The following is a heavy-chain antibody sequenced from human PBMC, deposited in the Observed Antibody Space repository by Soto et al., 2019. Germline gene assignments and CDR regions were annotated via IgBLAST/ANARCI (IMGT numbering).Heavy chain of an antibody. D-gene: IGHD6-13*01. V-gene: IGHV3-33*01. CDR2: IGFDGNND. J-gene: IGHJ4*02. Sequence: QVQLVESGGGVVQPGRSLRLSCAASGFSLSSYGMHWVRQAPGKGLEWVAVIGFDGNNDYYADSVKGRFTVSRDNSRNTLFLQMNSRRVEDTAVYYCAREIGYSSTWPSYWGQGTLVTVSS. CDR3: AREIGYSSTWPSY. CDR1: GFSLSSYG.